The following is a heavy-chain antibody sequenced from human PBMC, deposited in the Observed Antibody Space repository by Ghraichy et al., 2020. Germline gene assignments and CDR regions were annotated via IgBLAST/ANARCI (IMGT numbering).Heavy chain of an antibody. Sequence: SETLSLTCAVSGGSISSGGYSWSWIRQPPGKGLEWIGYIYHSGSTYYNPSLKSRVTISVDRSKNQFSLKLSSVTAADTAVYYCARGGAASGRGFDYWGQGTLVTVSS. CDR3: ARGGAASGRGFDY. CDR1: GGSISSGGYS. V-gene: IGHV4-30-2*01. D-gene: IGHD6-25*01. CDR2: IYHSGST. J-gene: IGHJ4*02.